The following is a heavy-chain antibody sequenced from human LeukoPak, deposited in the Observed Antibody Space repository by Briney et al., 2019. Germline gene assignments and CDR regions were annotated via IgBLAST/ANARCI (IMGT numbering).Heavy chain of an antibody. CDR3: ATGGSTYYDILTGYYQHDY. CDR1: GYTFTGYY. CDR2: INPNSGGT. D-gene: IGHD3-9*01. Sequence: ASVKVSCKASGYTFTGYYMHWVRQAPGQGLEWMGWINPNSGGTNYAQKFQGRVTMTRDTSISTAYMELSRLRSDDTAVYYCATGGSTYYDILTGYYQHDYWGQGTLVTVSS. V-gene: IGHV1-2*02. J-gene: IGHJ4*02.